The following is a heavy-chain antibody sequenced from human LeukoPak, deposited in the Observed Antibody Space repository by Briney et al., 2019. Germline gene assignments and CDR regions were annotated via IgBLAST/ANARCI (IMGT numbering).Heavy chain of an antibody. Sequence: GGSLRLSCVASGFNFNNYSLNWVRQAPGKGLEWVSCISSSSTYIYYADSVKGRFTISRDNARNSLYLQMNSLRAEDTAVYYCASDSSGTYLKPLDYWGQGTLVTISS. CDR3: ASDSSGTYLKPLDY. CDR2: ISSSSTYI. J-gene: IGHJ4*02. CDR1: GFNFNNYS. V-gene: IGHV3-21*01. D-gene: IGHD1-26*01.